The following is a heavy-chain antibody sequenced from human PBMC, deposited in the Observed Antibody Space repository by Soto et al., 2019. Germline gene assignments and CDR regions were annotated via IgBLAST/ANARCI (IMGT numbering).Heavy chain of an antibody. V-gene: IGHV1-69*01. CDR2: TIPFFGTA. J-gene: IGHJ2*01. Sequence: QVQLVQSGAEVEKPGSSVRVSCKSSAGTFSTSAIGWVRQAPGQGLEWMGGTIPFFGTANYAQKFQDRFTMTASEARSAAYMNLKSLTPEDTAIYHCARGVEGMTTTSAVWYLDLWRAGTLVTVSS. D-gene: IGHD1-1*01. CDR3: ARGVEGMTTTSAVWYLDL. CDR1: AGTFSTSA.